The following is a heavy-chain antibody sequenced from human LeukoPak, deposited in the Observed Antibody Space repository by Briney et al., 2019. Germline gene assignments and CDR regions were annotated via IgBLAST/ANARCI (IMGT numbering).Heavy chain of an antibody. V-gene: IGHV3-30*18. D-gene: IGHD4-11*01. CDR1: GFTFSNFG. Sequence: GRSLRLSCAASGFTFSNFGMHWVRQAPGKGLEWVAVIYNDGSNQLYADSVMGRFTISRDNSKSTLYLQMNSLSAEDTAVYYCAKNASGPYYSLFDSWGQGTLVIVSS. CDR3: AKNASGPYYSLFDS. J-gene: IGHJ5*01. CDR2: IYNDGSNQ.